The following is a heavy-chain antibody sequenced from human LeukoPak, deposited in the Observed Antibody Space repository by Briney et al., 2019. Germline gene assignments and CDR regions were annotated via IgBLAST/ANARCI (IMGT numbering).Heavy chain of an antibody. Sequence: GGSLRLSCAASEFSVSSNYMSWVRQAPGKGLEWVSTITTSDGDTYYADSVKGRFTVSRDNSKNTLFLQMNSLRAEDTAVYYCAKDGGLWVSAHWGDSWGRGTLVTVSS. J-gene: IGHJ4*02. CDR2: ITTSDGDT. D-gene: IGHD7-27*01. CDR3: AKDGGLWVSAHWGDS. CDR1: EFSVSSNY. V-gene: IGHV3-23*01.